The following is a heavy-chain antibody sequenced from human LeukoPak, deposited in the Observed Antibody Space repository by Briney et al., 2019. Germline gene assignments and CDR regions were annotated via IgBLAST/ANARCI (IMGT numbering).Heavy chain of an antibody. Sequence: SETLSLTCTVSGGSISSSSDYWGWIRQAPGKGLEWIGSIYYHENTYYNSSLKSRVTISVDTSKNQFSLKLSSVTAADTAVYYCARVRRYSSSWYRTGAFDIWGQGTMVTVSS. CDR1: GGSISSSSDY. J-gene: IGHJ3*02. V-gene: IGHV4-39*01. CDR3: ARVRRYSSSWYRTGAFDI. CDR2: IYYHENT. D-gene: IGHD6-13*01.